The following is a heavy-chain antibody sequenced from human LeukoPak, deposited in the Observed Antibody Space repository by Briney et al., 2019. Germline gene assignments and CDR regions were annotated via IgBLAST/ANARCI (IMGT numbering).Heavy chain of an antibody. CDR3: GRDYRKGXCXGGXCYTPVAFDI. CDR2: INPNSGGT. V-gene: IGHV1-2*02. CDR1: GYTFTGYY. J-gene: IGHJ3*02. Sequence: ASVTVSCKASGYTFTGYYMHWVRQAPGQGLEWMGWINPNSGGTNYAQKFQGSVTMTRDTSISTAYMELSRLRSDDTAVYYCGRDYRKGXCXGGXCYTPVAFDIWGQGTMVTVSS. D-gene: IGHD2-15*01.